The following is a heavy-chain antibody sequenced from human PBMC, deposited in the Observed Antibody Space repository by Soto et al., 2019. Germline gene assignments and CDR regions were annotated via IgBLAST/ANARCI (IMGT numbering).Heavy chain of an antibody. D-gene: IGHD3-10*01. CDR1: GYTFIIYG. Sequence: ASVKVSCKASGYTFIIYGINWVRQAPGQGLEWMGWISASNGNTKYAQNLQGRVTMTTDTSTSTAYMELRSLRSDDTAVYYCARDLDGSGSYFTDYWGQGTRVTVSS. J-gene: IGHJ4*02. CDR3: ARDLDGSGSYFTDY. V-gene: IGHV1-18*01. CDR2: ISASNGNT.